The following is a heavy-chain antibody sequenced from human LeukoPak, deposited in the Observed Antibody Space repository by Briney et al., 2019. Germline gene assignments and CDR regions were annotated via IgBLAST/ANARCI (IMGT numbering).Heavy chain of an antibody. V-gene: IGHV1-18*01. CDR3: ARYIVVVPAALYYYYYYMDV. CDR1: GHTFSSYG. CDR2: ISAYNGNT. Sequence: GASVKVSCKASGHTFSSYGISWVRQAPGRGLEWMGWISAYNGNTNYAQKLQGRVTMTTDTSTSTAYMELRSLRSDDTAVYYCARYIVVVPAALYYYYYYMDVWGKGTTVTVSS. D-gene: IGHD2-2*01. J-gene: IGHJ6*03.